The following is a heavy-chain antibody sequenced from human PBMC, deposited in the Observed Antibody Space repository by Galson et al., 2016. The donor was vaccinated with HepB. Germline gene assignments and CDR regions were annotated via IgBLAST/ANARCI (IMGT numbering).Heavy chain of an antibody. CDR3: ARQKYHDFCVPGGLDV. J-gene: IGHJ6*02. CDR2: IYWDDDK. D-gene: IGHD3-3*01. V-gene: IGHV2-5*02. CDR1: GFSLSTSSVG. Sequence: PALVKPTQTLTLTCTLSGFSLSTSSVGVGWIRQPPGKALEWLASIYWDDDKRYSSSLKHRLTIATDTSKNEVVLMVTNMDPVDTGTYDCARQKYHDFCVPGGLDVWGQGTTVTVS.